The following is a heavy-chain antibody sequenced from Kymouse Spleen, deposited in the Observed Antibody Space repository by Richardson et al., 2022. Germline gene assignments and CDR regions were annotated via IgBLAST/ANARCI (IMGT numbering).Heavy chain of an antibody. CDR1: GGSVSSGSYY. Sequence: QVQLQESGPGLVKPSETLSLTCTVSGGSVSSGSYYWSWIRQPPGKGLEWIGYIYYSGSTNYNPSLKSRVTISVDTSKNQFSLKLSSVTAADTAVYYCAREQLLWFGESYYYYYYGMDVWGQGTTVTVSS. CDR3: AREQLLWFGESYYYYYYGMDV. V-gene: IGHV4-61*01. D-gene: IGHD3-10*01. J-gene: IGHJ6*02. CDR2: IYYSGST.